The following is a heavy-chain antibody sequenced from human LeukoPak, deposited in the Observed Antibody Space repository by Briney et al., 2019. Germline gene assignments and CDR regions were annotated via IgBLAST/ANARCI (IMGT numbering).Heavy chain of an antibody. Sequence: ASVKVSCKASGYTFTGYYMHWVRQAPRQGLEWMGRINPNSGGTNYAQKFQGRVTMTRDTSISTAYMELSRLRSDDTAVYYCARERHLVGATLFDYWGQGTLVTVSS. CDR2: INPNSGGT. CDR3: ARERHLVGATLFDY. J-gene: IGHJ4*02. V-gene: IGHV1-2*06. D-gene: IGHD1-26*01. CDR1: GYTFTGYY.